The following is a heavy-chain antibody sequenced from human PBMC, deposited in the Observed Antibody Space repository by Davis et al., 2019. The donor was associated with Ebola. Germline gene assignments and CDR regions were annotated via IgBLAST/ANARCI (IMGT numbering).Heavy chain of an antibody. V-gene: IGHV1-8*01. D-gene: IGHD6-19*01. CDR1: GYTFTNYG. CDR3: ARVRSTSGWRYYFDY. CDR2: MTPSSGNT. J-gene: IGHJ4*02. Sequence: ASVKVSCKASGYTFTNYGINWVRQATGQGPEWMGWMTPSSGNTGYAQKFQGRVTMTRDTSISTAFMELSSLGSEDTAVYYCARVRSTSGWRYYFDYWGQGTLVTVSS.